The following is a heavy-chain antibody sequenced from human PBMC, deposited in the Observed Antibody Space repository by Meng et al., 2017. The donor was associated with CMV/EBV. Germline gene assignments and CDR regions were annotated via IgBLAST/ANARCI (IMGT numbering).Heavy chain of an antibody. J-gene: IGHJ6*02. CDR1: GFTFSSYG. V-gene: IGHV3-30*02. CDR2: IRYDGSNK. D-gene: IGHD6-6*01. Sequence: GESLKISCAASGFTFSSYGMHWVRQAPGKGLEWVAFIRYDGSNKYYADSVKGRFTISRDNAKNTLYLQMNSLRAEDTAVYYCARDGGVRSSSSSLHYYYGMDVWGQGTTVTVSS. CDR3: ARDGGVRSSSSSLHYYYGMDV.